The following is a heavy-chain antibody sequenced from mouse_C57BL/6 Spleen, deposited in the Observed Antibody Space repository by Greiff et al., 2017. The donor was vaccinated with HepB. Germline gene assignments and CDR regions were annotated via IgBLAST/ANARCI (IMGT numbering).Heavy chain of an antibody. CDR3: ARVDDPAWFAY. Sequence: QVQLQQPGAELVMPGASVKLSCKASGYTFTSYWMHWVKQRPGQGLEWIGEIDPSDSYTNYNQKFKGKSTLTVDKSSSTAYMQLSSLTSEDSAVYYCARVDDPAWFAYWGQGTLVTVSA. CDR1: GYTFTSYW. J-gene: IGHJ3*01. V-gene: IGHV1-69*01. CDR2: IDPSDSYT.